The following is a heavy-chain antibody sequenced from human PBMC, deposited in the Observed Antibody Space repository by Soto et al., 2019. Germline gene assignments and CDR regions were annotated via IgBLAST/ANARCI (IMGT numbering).Heavy chain of an antibody. CDR2: IYYSGST. D-gene: IGHD2-2*01. CDR3: ARGPLISTSWWVWFDP. CDR1: GGSISSGDYY. V-gene: IGHV4-30-4*01. Sequence: QVQLQESGPGLVKPSQTLSLTCTVSGGSISSGDYYWSWIRQPPGKGLEWIGYIYYSGSTYYNPSLKSRVTISVDTSKNQFALKLSSVTAADTAVYYCARGPLISTSWWVWFDPWGQGTLVTVSS. J-gene: IGHJ5*02.